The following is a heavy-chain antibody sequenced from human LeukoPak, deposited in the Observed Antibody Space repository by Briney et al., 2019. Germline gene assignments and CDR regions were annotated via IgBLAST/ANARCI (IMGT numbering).Heavy chain of an antibody. V-gene: IGHV3-30*18. CDR3: AKDLGIAAAGTNY. Sequence: GGSLRLSCAASGFTFSSYGMHWVRQAPGKGLERVAIISYDGSNKYYADSVKGRFTISRDNSKNTLYLQMNSLRAEDTAVYYCAKDLGIAAAGTNYWGQGTLVTVSS. CDR1: GFTFSSYG. CDR2: ISYDGSNK. J-gene: IGHJ4*02. D-gene: IGHD6-13*01.